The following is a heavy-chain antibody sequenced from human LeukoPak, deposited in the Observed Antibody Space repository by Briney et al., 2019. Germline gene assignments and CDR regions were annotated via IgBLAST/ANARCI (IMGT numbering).Heavy chain of an antibody. V-gene: IGHV4-59*01. D-gene: IGHD5-18*01. J-gene: IGHJ4*02. CDR2: IYYSGST. CDR1: GGSISNYY. CDR3: ARSLGQYTYGLLGY. Sequence: SETLSLTCTVSGGSISNYYWNWIRQPPGKGLEWIGSIYYSGSTNYNPSLKSRVTISVDTSKNQFSLKLSSVTAADTAVYYCARSLGQYTYGLLGYWGKGTLVTVSS.